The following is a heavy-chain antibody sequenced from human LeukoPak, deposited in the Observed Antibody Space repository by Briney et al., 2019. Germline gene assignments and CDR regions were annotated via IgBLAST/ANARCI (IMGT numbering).Heavy chain of an antibody. CDR3: ARHDTQGGYPGEFDY. D-gene: IGHD3-22*01. Sequence: SETLSLTCTVSGGSISSSSYYWGWIRQPPGTGLEWIGSIYYSGSTYYNPSLKSRVTISVDTSKNQFSLKLKSVTAADTAVYYCARHDTQGGYPGEFDYWDQGTLVTVSS. V-gene: IGHV4-39*01. J-gene: IGHJ4*02. CDR2: IYYSGST. CDR1: GGSISSSSYY.